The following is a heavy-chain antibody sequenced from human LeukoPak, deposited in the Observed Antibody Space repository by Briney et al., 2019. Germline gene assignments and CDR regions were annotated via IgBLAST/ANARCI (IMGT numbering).Heavy chain of an antibody. V-gene: IGHV4-39*01. J-gene: IGHJ4*02. CDR2: IYYSGST. CDR3: ARLAAPYYFDY. D-gene: IGHD6-6*01. Sequence: PSETLSLTCTVSGGSISSSSYSWGWLRQPPGKGLEWIASIYYSGSTYYNPSLKSRVTISVDTSKNQFSLKLSPVTAADTAVYYCARLAAPYYFDYWGQGTLVTVSS. CDR1: GGSISSSSYS.